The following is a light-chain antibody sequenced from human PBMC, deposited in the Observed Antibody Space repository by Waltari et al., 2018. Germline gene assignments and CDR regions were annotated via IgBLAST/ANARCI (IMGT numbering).Light chain of an antibody. CDR3: FSYTSFNTRV. CDR1: RSDVGRYNF. V-gene: IGLV2-14*03. J-gene: IGLJ1*01. CDR2: DVS. Sequence: QSALTQPASVSGSPGQSITISCTGTRSDVGRYNFVSWFQQHPGNAPKLVIHDVSYRPSGVSSRFSGSKSGNTASLTISGLQAEDEADYYCFSYTSFNTRVFGTGTKVTVL.